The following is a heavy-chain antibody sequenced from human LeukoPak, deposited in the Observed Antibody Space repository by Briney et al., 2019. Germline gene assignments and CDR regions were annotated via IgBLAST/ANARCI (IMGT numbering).Heavy chain of an antibody. Sequence: SQTLSLTCAISGDSVSSNSAAWNWIRQSPSRGLEWLGRTYYRSKWYNDYAVSVKSRITINPDTSKNQFSLQLNSVTPEDTAVYYCARDWLWFGELSGYGMDVWGQGTTVTVSS. J-gene: IGHJ6*02. V-gene: IGHV6-1*01. CDR1: GDSVSSNSAA. CDR2: TYYRSKWYN. CDR3: ARDWLWFGELSGYGMDV. D-gene: IGHD3-10*01.